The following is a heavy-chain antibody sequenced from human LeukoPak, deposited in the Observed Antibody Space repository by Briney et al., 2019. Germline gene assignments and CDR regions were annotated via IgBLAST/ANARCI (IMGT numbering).Heavy chain of an antibody. J-gene: IGHJ5*02. CDR2: IHTSWTT. CDR3: ARGDYYDGGGRNWFDP. V-gene: IGHV4-4*07. D-gene: IGHD3-16*01. Sequence: KPSETLSLTCTVSGGSMSSYYWSFIRQPAGKGLEWIGRIHTSWTTYYNPSLKSRVTMSVDTSRNQFSLRLTSATAADTAVYYCARGDYYDGGGRNWFDPWGQGTLVTVSS. CDR1: GGSMSSYY.